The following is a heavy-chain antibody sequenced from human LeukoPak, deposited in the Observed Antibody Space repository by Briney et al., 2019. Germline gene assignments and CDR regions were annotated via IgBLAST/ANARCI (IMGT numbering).Heavy chain of an antibody. CDR2: ISYDGSNK. J-gene: IGHJ4*02. V-gene: IGHV3-30*18. D-gene: IGHD6-13*01. CDR1: GFTFSSYG. CDR3: AKNTQTKLVLYYFDY. Sequence: GGSLRLSCAASGFTFSSYGMHWVRQAPGKGLEWVAVISYDGSNKYYADSVKGRFTISRDNSKNTLYMQKNSLRAEDTAVYYCAKNTQTKLVLYYFDYWGQGTLVTVSS.